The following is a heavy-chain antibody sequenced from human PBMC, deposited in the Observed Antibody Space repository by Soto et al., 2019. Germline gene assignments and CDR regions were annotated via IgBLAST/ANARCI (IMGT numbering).Heavy chain of an antibody. CDR2: ISYDGSNK. J-gene: IGHJ6*02. V-gene: IGHV3-30-3*01. Sequence: GGSLRLSCAASGFTFSSYAMHWVRQAPGKGLEWVAVISYDGSNKYYADSVKGRFTISRDNSKNTLYLQMNSLRAEDTAVYYCARDLRDYDFWSGYYPGDYYGMDVWGQGTTVTVSS. CDR1: GFTFSSYA. CDR3: ARDLRDYDFWSGYYPGDYYGMDV. D-gene: IGHD3-3*01.